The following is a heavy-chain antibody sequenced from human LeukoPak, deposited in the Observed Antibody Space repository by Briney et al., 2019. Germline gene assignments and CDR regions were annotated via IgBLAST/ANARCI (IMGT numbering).Heavy chain of an antibody. CDR3: AKDRGSLRAEWYFDL. J-gene: IGHJ2*01. V-gene: IGHV3-30*02. CDR2: IRYDGSNK. CDR1: GFTFSSYG. Sequence: QTGGSLRLSCAASGFTFSSYGMHWVRQAPGKGLEWVAFIRYDGSNKYYADSVKGRFTISRDNSKNTLYLQMNSLRAEDTAVYYCAKDRGSLRAEWYFDLWGRGTLVTVSS. D-gene: IGHD3-10*01.